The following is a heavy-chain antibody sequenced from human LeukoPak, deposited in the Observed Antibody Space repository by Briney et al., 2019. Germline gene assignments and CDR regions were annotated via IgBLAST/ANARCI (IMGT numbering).Heavy chain of an antibody. D-gene: IGHD5-24*01. CDR2: ISGSGGST. Sequence: GSLRLSCAASGFTFSSYAMSWVRQAPGKGLEWVSAISGSGGSTYYADSVKGRFTISRDNSKNTLYLQMNSLRAEDTAVYYCATRHKRWLQLEEDWGQGTLVTVSS. CDR3: ATRHKRWLQLEED. J-gene: IGHJ4*02. V-gene: IGHV3-23*01. CDR1: GFTFSSYA.